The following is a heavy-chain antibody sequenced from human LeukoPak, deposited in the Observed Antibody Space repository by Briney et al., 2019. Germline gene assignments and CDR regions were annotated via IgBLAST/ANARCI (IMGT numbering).Heavy chain of an antibody. Sequence: GGSLRLSCAASGFTFSSCAMSWVRQTPGKGLEWVSAISGSGGSTYYADSVKGRFTISRDNSKNTLYLQMNSLRAEDTAVYYCAKDLGSGWYGYYFDYWGQGTLVTVSS. CDR1: GFTFSSCA. CDR3: AKDLGSGWYGYYFDY. V-gene: IGHV3-23*01. CDR2: ISGSGGST. J-gene: IGHJ4*02. D-gene: IGHD6-19*01.